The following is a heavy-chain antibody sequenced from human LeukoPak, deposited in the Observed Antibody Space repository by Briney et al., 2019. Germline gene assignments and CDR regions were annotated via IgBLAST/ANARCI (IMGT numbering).Heavy chain of an antibody. D-gene: IGHD3-10*01. CDR1: GFTFSSYG. CDR3: AKGANMVRGVIDAFDI. V-gene: IGHV3-30*02. Sequence: GGSLRLSCAASGFTFSSYGMHWVRQAPGKGLEWVAFIRYDGSNKYYADSVKGRFTISRDDSKNTLYLQMNSLRAEDTAVYYCAKGANMVRGVIDAFDIWGQGTMVTVSS. J-gene: IGHJ3*02. CDR2: IRYDGSNK.